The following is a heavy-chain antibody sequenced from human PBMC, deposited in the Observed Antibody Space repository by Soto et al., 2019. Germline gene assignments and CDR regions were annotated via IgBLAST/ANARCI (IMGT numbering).Heavy chain of an antibody. V-gene: IGHV5-51*01. CDR1: GYSFTSYW. J-gene: IGHJ4*02. Sequence: GESLKISCKGSGYSFTSYWIGWVRQMPGKGLEWMGIIYPGDSDTRYSPSFQGQVTISADKSISTAYLQWSSLKASDTAMYYCARGGSCYVGRSNPSPFDYWGQGTLVTVSS. D-gene: IGHD2-15*01. CDR3: ARGGSCYVGRSNPSPFDY. CDR2: IYPGDSDT.